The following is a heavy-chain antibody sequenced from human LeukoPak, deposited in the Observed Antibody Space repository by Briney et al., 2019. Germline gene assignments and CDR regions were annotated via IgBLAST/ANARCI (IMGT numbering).Heavy chain of an antibody. CDR1: GFTFSNYA. CDR3: ATSSGALDY. CDR2: ISGSTSTI. Sequence: GGSLRLSCAASGFTFSNYAMNWVRQAPGKGLEWVSYISGSTSTIYYTNSVKGRFTISRDNAKNSLYLQMNSLRDEDTAVYYCATSSGALDYWGQGTLVTVSS. V-gene: IGHV3-48*02. D-gene: IGHD1-26*01. J-gene: IGHJ4*02.